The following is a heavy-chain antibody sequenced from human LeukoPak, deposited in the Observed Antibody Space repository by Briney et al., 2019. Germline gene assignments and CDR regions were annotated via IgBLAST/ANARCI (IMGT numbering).Heavy chain of an antibody. CDR2: VHFSGTT. Sequence: PSETLSLTCTVSGGSIIGHYWSWIRQSPGRELEWIGYVHFSGTTSFNPSLKSRVTILVDTSKNQFSLRLTSMTAADTAVYFCARKQFLPYVVLVFGGRGKMVTVSS. J-gene: IGHJ3*01. V-gene: IGHV4-59*11. CDR3: ARKQFLPYVVLVF. D-gene: IGHD3-3*01. CDR1: GGSIIGHY.